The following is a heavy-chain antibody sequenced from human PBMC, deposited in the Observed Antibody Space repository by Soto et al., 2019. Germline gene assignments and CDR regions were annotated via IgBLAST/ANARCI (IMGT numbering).Heavy chain of an antibody. V-gene: IGHV4-30-4*08. Sequence: PSETLSLTCTVSGGSISSSSYYWTWIRQPPGKGLEWIGYIYYSGSTYYNPSLKSRVTISVDTSKNQFSLKLSSVTAADTAVYYCARDHYVYDILTGYGYYYGMDVWGQGTTVTVSS. CDR2: IYYSGST. CDR1: GGSISSSSYY. CDR3: ARDHYVYDILTGYGYYYGMDV. D-gene: IGHD3-9*01. J-gene: IGHJ6*02.